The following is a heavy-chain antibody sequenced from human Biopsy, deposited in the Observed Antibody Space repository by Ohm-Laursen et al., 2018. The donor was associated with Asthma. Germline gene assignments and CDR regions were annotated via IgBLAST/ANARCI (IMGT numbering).Heavy chain of an antibody. CDR3: AGFCSGGNCPDH. V-gene: IGHV4-59*01. J-gene: IGHJ4*02. CDR1: GVSIRSYY. CDR2: IHYSGST. D-gene: IGHD2-15*01. Sequence: GTLSLTWPVSGVSIRSYYWTWIRQPPGKGLEWIGNIHYSGSTYSNPSLKSRVTISVDTSKKQISLRLSSVTAADTAVYYCAGFCSGGNCPDHWGQGTLVTVSS.